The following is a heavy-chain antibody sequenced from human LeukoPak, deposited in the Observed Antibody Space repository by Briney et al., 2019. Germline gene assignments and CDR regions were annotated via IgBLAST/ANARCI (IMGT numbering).Heavy chain of an antibody. D-gene: IGHD3-22*01. Sequence: SVKVSCKASGCTFSSYAISWVRQAPGQGLEWMGGIIPIFGTANYAQKFQGRVTITADESTSTAYMELSSLRSEDTAVYYCARGVHYYDSSGYLTYDYWGQGTLVTVSS. CDR2: IIPIFGTA. V-gene: IGHV1-69*13. J-gene: IGHJ4*02. CDR1: GCTFSSYA. CDR3: ARGVHYYDSSGYLTYDY.